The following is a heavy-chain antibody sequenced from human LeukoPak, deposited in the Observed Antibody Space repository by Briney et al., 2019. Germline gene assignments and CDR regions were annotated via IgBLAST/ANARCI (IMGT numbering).Heavy chain of an antibody. V-gene: IGHV4-39*01. CDR3: ARSVGGALRTNWFDP. J-gene: IGHJ5*02. Sequence: PSETLSLTCTVSGGSISSSSYYCGWIRQPPGKGLGWIGCIYYSGSTYYNPSLNNRVTISVDMSKSQLSLQLPSVTAADTAVYYCARSVGGALRTNWFDPWGQGTLVTVSS. CDR2: IYYSGST. D-gene: IGHD3-16*01. CDR1: GGSISSSSYY.